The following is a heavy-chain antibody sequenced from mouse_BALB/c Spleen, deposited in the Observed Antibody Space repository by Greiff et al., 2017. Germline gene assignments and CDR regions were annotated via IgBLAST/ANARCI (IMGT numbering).Heavy chain of an antibody. CDR1: GYSITSDYA. D-gene: IGHD2-4*01. V-gene: IGHV3-2*02. Sequence: EVKLQESGPGLVKPSQSLSLTCTVTGYSITSDYAWNWIRQFPGNKLEWMGYISYSGSTSYNPSLKSRISITRDTSKNQFFLQLNSVTTEDTATYYCARSDYKGFAYWGQGTLVTVSA. J-gene: IGHJ3*01. CDR3: ARSDYKGFAY. CDR2: ISYSGST.